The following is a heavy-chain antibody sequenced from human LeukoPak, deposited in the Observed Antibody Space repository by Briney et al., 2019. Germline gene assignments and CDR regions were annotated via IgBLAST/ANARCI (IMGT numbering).Heavy chain of an antibody. CDR3: ARGGYYGWGNDFRFDP. CDR1: GGSISSYY. D-gene: IGHD3-10*01. Sequence: PSETLPLTCTVSGGSISSYYWSWIRQPPGKGLECIGYIHYSGSTNYNPSLKSRVTISVDTSKNQFSLKLKSVTAADTAVYYCARGGYYGWGNDFRFDPWGQGTLVTVSS. V-gene: IGHV4-59*01. CDR2: IHYSGST. J-gene: IGHJ5*02.